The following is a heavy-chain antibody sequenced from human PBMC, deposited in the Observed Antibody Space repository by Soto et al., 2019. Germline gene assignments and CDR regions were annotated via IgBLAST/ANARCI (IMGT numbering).Heavy chain of an antibody. CDR2: IIPIFGTA. D-gene: IGHD6-19*01. V-gene: IGHV1-69*12. CDR3: ASHSSGQRVGYYYSGMDV. J-gene: IGHJ6*02. Sequence: QVQLVQSGAEVKKPGSSVKVSCKASGGTFSGYAISWVRQAPGQGLEWMGGIIPIFGTAANAQKFQGRVTITADESTSTAYMELSSLRSEDTAVYYCASHSSGQRVGYYYSGMDVSGQGTTVTVS. CDR1: GGTFSGYA.